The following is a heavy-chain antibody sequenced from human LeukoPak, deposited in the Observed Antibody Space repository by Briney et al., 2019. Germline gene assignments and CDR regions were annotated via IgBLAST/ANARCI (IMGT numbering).Heavy chain of an antibody. CDR2: IYPGDSDV. Sequence: GESLKISCQISGYTSYTYWIAWVRQRPGKGLEWMGVIYPGDSDVKYSPSFGDLVTISADKFTDTAYLQWSSLKASDTAMYYCARPSVQEAYDYWGQGTLVTVSS. J-gene: IGHJ4*02. CDR3: ARPSVQEAYDY. D-gene: IGHD6-6*01. V-gene: IGHV5-51*01. CDR1: GYTSYTYW.